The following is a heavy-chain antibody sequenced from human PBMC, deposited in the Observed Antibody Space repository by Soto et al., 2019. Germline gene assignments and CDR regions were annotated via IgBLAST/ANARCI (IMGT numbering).Heavy chain of an antibody. Sequence: WETLSLTCNVSGDSVTNRIYYWSWIRQPPGKRLQWLGYIYHTGTADYNPSLKSRLTMSVDTAKNQFSLHLTSVTAADTAIYYCAREIGARAQRTFFDLWGKGPLVTVS. CDR2: IYHTGTA. CDR1: GDSVTNRIYY. J-gene: IGHJ4*02. CDR3: AREIGARAQRTFFDL. V-gene: IGHV4-61*01. D-gene: IGHD1-26*01.